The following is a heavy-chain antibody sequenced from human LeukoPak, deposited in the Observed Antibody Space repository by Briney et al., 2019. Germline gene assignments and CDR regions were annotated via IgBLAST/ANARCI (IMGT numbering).Heavy chain of an antibody. J-gene: IGHJ4*02. D-gene: IGHD3-10*01. Sequence: GGSLRLSCAASGFTFSNYSMNWVRQAPGKGLEWVSSISKSSGYIYYADSVKGRFTISRDNAKNSLYLQMNTLRADDTAVYYCANHPRGYGSGPDCWGQGTLVTVSS. CDR2: ISKSSGYI. CDR1: GFTFSNYS. CDR3: ANHPRGYGSGPDC. V-gene: IGHV3-21*01.